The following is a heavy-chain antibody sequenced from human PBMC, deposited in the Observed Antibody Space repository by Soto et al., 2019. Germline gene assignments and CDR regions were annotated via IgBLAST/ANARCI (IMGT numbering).Heavy chain of an antibody. Sequence: EVQLLESGGDLIQPGESLRLSCAASGFTFSSYAMSWVRQAPGKGLGWVSAISSSGGSTFYADSVKGRFTISRDNSRNTLYLQMNSLRAEDKAIYYCAKYQPMTQPRPYFDYWGQGTLVTVSS. CDR3: AKYQPMTQPRPYFDY. V-gene: IGHV3-23*01. CDR1: GFTFSSYA. J-gene: IGHJ4*02. D-gene: IGHD3-22*01. CDR2: ISSSGGST.